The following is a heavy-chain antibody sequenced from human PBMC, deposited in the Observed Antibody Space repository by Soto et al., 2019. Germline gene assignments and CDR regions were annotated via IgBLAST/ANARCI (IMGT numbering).Heavy chain of an antibody. D-gene: IGHD2-2*01. V-gene: IGHV3-74*01. CDR1: GFTFSSDW. Sequence: EVQLVESGGGLVQPGGSLRLSCAASGFTFSSDWMYWVRQAPGKGLVWVSRISGDGSTINYADSVKGRFTISRDNAKKTLYLQMNSLRAEYTAVFYCARGKGHCISTSCRSDAFEMWGQGTMVTVSS. CDR2: ISGDGSTI. CDR3: ARGKGHCISTSCRSDAFEM. J-gene: IGHJ3*02.